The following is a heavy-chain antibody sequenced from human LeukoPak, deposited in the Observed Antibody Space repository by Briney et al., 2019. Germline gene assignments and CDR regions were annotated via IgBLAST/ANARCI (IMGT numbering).Heavy chain of an antibody. J-gene: IGHJ3*02. CDR2: ISYDGSNK. CDR3: AYCSSTSCYHDAFDI. D-gene: IGHD2-2*01. CDR1: GFTFSSYG. Sequence: GRSLRLSCAASGFTFSSYGMHWVRQAPGKGLEWVAVISYDGSNKYYADSVKGRFTISRDNSKNTLYLQMNSLRAEDTAVYYCAYCSSTSCYHDAFDIWGQGTMVTVSS. V-gene: IGHV3-30*03.